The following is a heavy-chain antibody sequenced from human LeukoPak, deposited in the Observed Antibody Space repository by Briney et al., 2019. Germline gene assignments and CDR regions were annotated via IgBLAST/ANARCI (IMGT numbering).Heavy chain of an antibody. J-gene: IGHJ5*02. V-gene: IGHV4-39*07. CDR1: GGSISSSSYY. CDR3: AREVWWFDP. Sequence: SETLSLTCTVSGGSISSSSYYWGWIRQPPGKGLEWIGNIYFRGNTYYNPSLESRVTISIDTSKNQFSLKLSSVTAADTAVYYCAREVWWFDPWGQGTLVTVSS. D-gene: IGHD2-21*01. CDR2: IYFRGNT.